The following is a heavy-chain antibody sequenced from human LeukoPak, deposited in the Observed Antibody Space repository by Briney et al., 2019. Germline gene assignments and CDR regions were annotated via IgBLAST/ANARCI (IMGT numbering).Heavy chain of an antibody. J-gene: IGHJ4*02. CDR1: GFIFSNYW. CDR2: INQGGSEK. D-gene: IGHD1-14*01. V-gene: IGHV3-7*01. CDR3: ATGHCDHRI. Sequence: GGSLRLSCAASGFIFSNYWMSWVRQGPGEGLEWVANINQGGSEKYYVDSVKGRFTISRDNAKNSLDLQVNSLRVEDTAVYYCATGHCDHRIWGQGSLVTVSS.